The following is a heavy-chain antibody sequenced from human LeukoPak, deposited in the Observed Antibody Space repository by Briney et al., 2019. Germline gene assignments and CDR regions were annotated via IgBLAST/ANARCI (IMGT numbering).Heavy chain of an antibody. V-gene: IGHV4-59*01. CDR2: IYYSGST. J-gene: IGHJ4*03. Sequence: SEIMSLTCTVSGGSISSYYWSWSRQPPGKGLEWIGYIYYSGSTNYNPSLKSSVTISVDTSKNQFSLKLSSVTAADTAVYYCASMKILNYYDSSGYPGAYFDYWGNGTIVTVSS. CDR1: GGSISSYY. D-gene: IGHD3-22*01. CDR3: ASMKILNYYDSSGYPGAYFDY.